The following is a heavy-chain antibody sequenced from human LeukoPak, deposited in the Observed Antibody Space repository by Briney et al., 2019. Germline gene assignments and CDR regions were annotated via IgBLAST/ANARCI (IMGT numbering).Heavy chain of an antibody. D-gene: IGHD4-17*01. J-gene: IGHJ3*02. CDR1: GGSISSYY. CDR2: IYTSGST. CDR3: ARSSLDYGDYADAFGI. V-gene: IGHV4-4*07. Sequence: SETLSLTCTVSGGSISSYYWSWIRQPAGKGLEWIGRIYTSGSTNYNPSLKSRVTMSVDTSKNQFSLKLSSVTAADTAVYYCARSSLDYGDYADAFGIWGQGTMVTVSS.